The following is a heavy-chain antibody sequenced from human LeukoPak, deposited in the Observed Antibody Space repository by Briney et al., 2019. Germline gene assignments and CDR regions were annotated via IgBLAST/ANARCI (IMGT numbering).Heavy chain of an antibody. V-gene: IGHV4-59*01. Sequence: SETLSLTCTVSGGSISSYYWSWIRQPPGKGLEWIGYIYYSGSTNYNPSLKSRVTISVDTSKNQFSLKLSSVTAADTAVYYCARGALKWELPPIRARKSYYFDYWGQGTLVTVSS. CDR3: ARGALKWELPPIRARKSYYFDY. CDR2: IYYSGST. J-gene: IGHJ4*02. CDR1: GGSISSYY. D-gene: IGHD1-26*01.